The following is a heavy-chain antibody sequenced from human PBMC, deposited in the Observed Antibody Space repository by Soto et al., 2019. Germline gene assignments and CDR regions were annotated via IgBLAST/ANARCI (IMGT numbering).Heavy chain of an antibody. CDR1: GFTFNKFA. V-gene: IGHV3-23*01. CDR3: AKGGIGEGGLDY. J-gene: IGHJ4*02. CDR2: ISGSGGGT. D-gene: IGHD2-15*01. Sequence: EVQLLEYGGGLVQPGVSLRLSCAPSGFTFNKFAMTWVRQAPGKGLEWVSSISGSGGGTYYAESVRGRFTISRDNSRDTLYLQMHSLRAEDTALYYCAKGGIGEGGLDYWGQGTLVTVSS.